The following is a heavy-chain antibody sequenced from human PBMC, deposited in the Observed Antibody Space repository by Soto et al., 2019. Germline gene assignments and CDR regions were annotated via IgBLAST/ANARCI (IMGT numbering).Heavy chain of an antibody. CDR2: ISPILGIT. D-gene: IGHD3-3*01. CDR3: ATSFATMRDNGFDP. V-gene: IGHV1-69*02. Sequence: QVHLVQSGAEVKKPGSSVKVSCKASGGTLSNYNFNWVRQAPGQGLEWMGRISPILGITDYAQRFQGRVTITAYKSTSIAYMEVNNLRSEDTAVYYCATSFATMRDNGFDPWGQGTLVTVSS. J-gene: IGHJ5*02. CDR1: GGTLSNYN.